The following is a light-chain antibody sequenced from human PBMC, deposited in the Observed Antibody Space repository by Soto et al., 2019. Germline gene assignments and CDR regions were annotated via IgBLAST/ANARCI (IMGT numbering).Light chain of an antibody. CDR2: DVS. CDR1: SSDVGTYDF. J-gene: IGLJ1*01. Sequence: SVLTQPRSVSGSPGQSVTISCTGTSSDVGTYDFVSWYQQHPGKAPRLMIFDVSERPSGVPDRFYGSKSGNTASLTISGLQAEDEADYYCCLYAVTFYVFGTGTKVTVL. CDR3: CLYAVTFYV. V-gene: IGLV2-11*01.